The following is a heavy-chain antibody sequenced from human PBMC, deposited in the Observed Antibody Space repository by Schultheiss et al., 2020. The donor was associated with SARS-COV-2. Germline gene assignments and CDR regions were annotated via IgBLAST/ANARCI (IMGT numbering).Heavy chain of an antibody. V-gene: IGHV3-9*01. Sequence: GGSLRLSCAAYGFTFDDYAIHWVRQAPGKGLEWVSGISWNSGSIGYADSVKGRFTISRDNAKNSLYLQMNSLRAEDTALYYCAKDRRGYSYGCFDYWGQGTLVTVSS. CDR1: GFTFDDYA. CDR3: AKDRRGYSYGCFDY. D-gene: IGHD5-18*01. CDR2: ISWNSGSI. J-gene: IGHJ4*02.